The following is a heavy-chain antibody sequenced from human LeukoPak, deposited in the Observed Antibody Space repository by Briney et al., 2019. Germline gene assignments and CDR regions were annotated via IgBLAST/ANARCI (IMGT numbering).Heavy chain of an antibody. D-gene: IGHD2-2*01. CDR3: ARDDCSSISCYHNWFDP. Sequence: GGSLRLSCAASGFTFSSYWMSWVRQAPGKGLEWVANIKQDGSEKYYVDSVKGRFTISRYNDKNSLYLQMNSLRAEDTAVYYCARDDCSSISCYHNWFDPWGQGTLVTVSS. CDR1: GFTFSSYW. V-gene: IGHV3-7*01. J-gene: IGHJ5*02. CDR2: IKQDGSEK.